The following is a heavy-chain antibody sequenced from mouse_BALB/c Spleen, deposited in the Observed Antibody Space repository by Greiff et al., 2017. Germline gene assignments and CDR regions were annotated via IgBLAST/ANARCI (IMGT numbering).Heavy chain of an antibody. J-gene: IGHJ2*01. V-gene: IGHV1-9*01. D-gene: IGHD1-1*01. CDR2: ILPGSGST. CDR3: ARSWMYYYGSSYCFDY. Sequence: QVQLQQSGAELMKPGASVKISCKATGYTFSSYWIEWVKQRPGHGLEWIGEILPGSGSTNYNEKFKGKATFTADTSSNTAYMQLSSLTSEDSAVYYCARSWMYYYGSSYCFDYWGQGTTLTVSS. CDR1: GYTFSSYW.